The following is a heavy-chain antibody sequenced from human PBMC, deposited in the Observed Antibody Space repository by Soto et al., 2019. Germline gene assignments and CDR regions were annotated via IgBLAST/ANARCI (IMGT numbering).Heavy chain of an antibody. Sequence: ASVKVSFKASGYTFTSYAMHWVRQAPGQRLEWMGWINAGNGNTKYSQKFQGRVTITRDTSASTAYMELSSLRSEDTAVYYCARGVLRYFDWPYLDYWGQGTLVTVSS. CDR3: ARGVLRYFDWPYLDY. J-gene: IGHJ4*02. CDR2: INAGNGNT. D-gene: IGHD3-9*01. V-gene: IGHV1-3*01. CDR1: GYTFTSYA.